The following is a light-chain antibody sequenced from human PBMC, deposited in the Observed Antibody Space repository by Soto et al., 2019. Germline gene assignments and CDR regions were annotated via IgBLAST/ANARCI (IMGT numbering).Light chain of an antibody. V-gene: IGKV3-11*01. CDR3: QQRSNLPLT. Sequence: EIGLTKSQATLSLSPGERATLSCSASQSVSSYLAWYQQKPSQAPRLLIYDASNRATGIPARFSGSGSGTDFTLTISSLEPEDFAVYYCQQRSNLPLTFGGGTKVDIK. J-gene: IGKJ4*01. CDR1: QSVSSY. CDR2: DAS.